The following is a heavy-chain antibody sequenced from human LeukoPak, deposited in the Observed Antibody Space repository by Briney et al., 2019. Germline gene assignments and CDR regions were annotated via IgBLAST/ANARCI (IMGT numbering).Heavy chain of an antibody. CDR3: ARDRDNWNYHFDY. D-gene: IGHD1-7*01. V-gene: IGHV1-2*02. Sequence: GASVKVSCKASGYTFTGYYMHWVRQAPGQGLEWMGWINPNSGGTNYAQKFQGRVTMTRDTSISTAYMELSRLRSDDTAVYYCARDRDNWNYHFDYWGQGTLVTVSS. CDR2: INPNSGGT. J-gene: IGHJ4*02. CDR1: GYTFTGYY.